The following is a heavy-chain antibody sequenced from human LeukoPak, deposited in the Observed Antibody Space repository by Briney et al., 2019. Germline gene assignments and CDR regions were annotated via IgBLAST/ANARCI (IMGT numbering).Heavy chain of an antibody. V-gene: IGHV1-8*01. CDR1: GYTFTSYD. D-gene: IGHD6-13*01. CDR2: MNPKRGNT. J-gene: IGHJ5*02. CDR3: ARVSIAATWSWFDP. Sequence: GSVKDSCMASGYTFTSYDINWVRQAPGRGVEWMGSMNPKRGNTDYAQKFQGRVTMTRNTSISTAYMELSSLRSEDTAMYYCARVSIAATWSWFDPWGQGTLVTVSS.